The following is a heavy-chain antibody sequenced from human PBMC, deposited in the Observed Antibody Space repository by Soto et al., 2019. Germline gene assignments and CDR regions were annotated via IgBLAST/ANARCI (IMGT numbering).Heavy chain of an antibody. CDR1: GYTFTSYA. CDR2: INAGNGNT. J-gene: IGHJ4*02. V-gene: IGHV1-3*01. Sequence: ASVKVSCKASGYTFTSYAMHWVRQAPGQRLEWMGWINAGNGNTKYSQKFQGRVTITRDTSASTAYMELSSLRSEDTAVYYCARDPRYGGYPNHWGQGTLVTVSS. D-gene: IGHD4-17*01. CDR3: ARDPRYGGYPNH.